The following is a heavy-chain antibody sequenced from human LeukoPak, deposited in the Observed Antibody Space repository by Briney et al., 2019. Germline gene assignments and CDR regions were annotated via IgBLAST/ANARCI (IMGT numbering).Heavy chain of an antibody. Sequence: PGGSLRLSCAVSGFTFSSYWMSWVRQAPGKGLEWVANIKDDGSVKFYVDSVRGRFIISRDNTKNSLYLQMNSLRAEDTAMYFCARGDFNDLRYGCWGQGSLVAVSS. CDR3: ARGDFNDLRYGC. D-gene: IGHD2-21*02. CDR1: GFTFSSYW. J-gene: IGHJ4*02. CDR2: IKDDGSVK. V-gene: IGHV3-7*03.